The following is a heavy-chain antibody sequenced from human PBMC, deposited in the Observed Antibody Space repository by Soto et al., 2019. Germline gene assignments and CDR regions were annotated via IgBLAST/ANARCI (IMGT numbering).Heavy chain of an antibody. CDR1: GGTFNNYA. CDR2: IIPTFNSA. Sequence: GASVKVSCKAPGGTFNNYALSWVRQAPGQGLEWVGGIIPTFNSANYAQKFQGRVTITADDSTSTAYMELRSLRPDDTAVYYCAREVTVASYSFDFWGQGTLVTVSS. J-gene: IGHJ4*02. V-gene: IGHV1-69*13. CDR3: AREVTVASYSFDF. D-gene: IGHD5-12*01.